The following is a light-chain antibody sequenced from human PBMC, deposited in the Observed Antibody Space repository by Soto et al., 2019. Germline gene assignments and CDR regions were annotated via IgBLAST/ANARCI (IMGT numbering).Light chain of an antibody. Sequence: EIVMTQSPATLSVSPGERATLSCRASQSVTSNLAWYQQRPGQAPRLLIYGASTRATGIPARFSGSGSGTEFTLSISSLQSEDFAIYYCQQYNQWRPRTFGQGTKVEVK. J-gene: IGKJ1*01. CDR3: QQYNQWRPRT. V-gene: IGKV3-15*01. CDR2: GAS. CDR1: QSVTSN.